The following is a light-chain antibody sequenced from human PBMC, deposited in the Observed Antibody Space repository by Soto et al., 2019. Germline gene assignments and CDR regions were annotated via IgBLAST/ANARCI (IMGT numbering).Light chain of an antibody. CDR2: EVS. CDR1: QSLLHITGETF. J-gene: IGKJ5*01. CDR3: MQSTQLPPT. V-gene: IGKV2D-29*02. Sequence: DVVMTKTPLSLSVAPGQPASISCKSSQSLLHITGETFLFWYIKKQGQYTQILIYEVSTRVSGVPDRFSGSGSGTDVTLEISRVETDDVGIYYCMQSTQLPPTFGQGTRLEIK.